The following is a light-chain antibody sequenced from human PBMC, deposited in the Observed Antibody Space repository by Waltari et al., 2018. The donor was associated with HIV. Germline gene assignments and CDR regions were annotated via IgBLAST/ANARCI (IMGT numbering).Light chain of an antibody. CDR1: SPHIGRNY. CDR3: AAWDDSLSGWV. J-gene: IGLJ3*02. Sequence: QSVLTQPPSASGTPGQRVTISCSGSSPHIGRNYVYWYQHLPGTAPKLLIYRNNQRPSGVPDRFSGSKSGTSASLAISGLRSEDEADYYCAAWDDSLSGWVFGGGTKLTVL. V-gene: IGLV1-47*01. CDR2: RNN.